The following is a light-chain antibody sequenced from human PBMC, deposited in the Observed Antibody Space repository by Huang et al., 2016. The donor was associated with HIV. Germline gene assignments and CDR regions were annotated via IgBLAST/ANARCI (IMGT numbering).Light chain of an antibody. CDR1: QSISSY. CDR2: DAS. J-gene: IGKJ4*01. CDR3: QQRSNWPFT. Sequence: EIVMTQSPATLSLSPGERATLSCRASQSISSYLAWYQQKPGQAPRLLIYDASNSATGIPARFSGSGSGTDFTLTISSLEPEDFAVYYCQQRSNWPFTFGGGTKVEIK. V-gene: IGKV3-11*01.